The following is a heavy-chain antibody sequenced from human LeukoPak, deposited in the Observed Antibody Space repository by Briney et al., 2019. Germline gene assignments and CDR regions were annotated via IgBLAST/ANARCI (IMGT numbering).Heavy chain of an antibody. Sequence: ASVKVSCKASGYTFTSYYMHWVRQAPGQGLEWMGIINPSGGSTSYAQKFQGRVTMTRDTSTSTVYMELSSLRSGDTAVYYCARDFLGSPAVAGTGWGDYWGQGTLVTVSS. V-gene: IGHV1-46*01. CDR1: GYTFTSYY. CDR2: INPSGGST. J-gene: IGHJ4*02. CDR3: ARDFLGSPAVAGTGWGDY. D-gene: IGHD6-19*01.